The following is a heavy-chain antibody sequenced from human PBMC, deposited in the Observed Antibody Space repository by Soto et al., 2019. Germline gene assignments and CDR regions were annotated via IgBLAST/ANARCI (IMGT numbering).Heavy chain of an antibody. Sequence: SVKVSCKASGGTFSSYAISWVRQAPGQGLEWMGGIMPIFGSANYAQKFQGRVTITADENTRTVYMELSRLRSEDTAVYYCARQFDSDTTGYYYAYWGQGAMVTVSS. CDR2: IMPIFGSA. D-gene: IGHD3-22*01. CDR3: ARQFDSDTTGYYYAY. V-gene: IGHV1-69*13. CDR1: GGTFSSYA. J-gene: IGHJ4*02.